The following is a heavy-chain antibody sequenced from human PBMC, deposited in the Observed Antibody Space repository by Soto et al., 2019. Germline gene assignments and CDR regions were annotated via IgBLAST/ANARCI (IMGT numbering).Heavy chain of an antibody. CDR1: GFTFDNYY. D-gene: IGHD1-7*01. CDR2: ISSNDGTT. V-gene: IGHV3-11*01. CDR3: AREINYSRYPRVIDY. Sequence: QLQLVESGGGLVKPGGSLRLSCAASGFTFDNYYMSWIRQAPGKGLEWVAYISSNDGTTYYADSLKGRFTISRDNAKNSLYLQMNSLRAEDTAVYYCAREINYSRYPRVIDYWGQGTLVTVSS. J-gene: IGHJ4*02.